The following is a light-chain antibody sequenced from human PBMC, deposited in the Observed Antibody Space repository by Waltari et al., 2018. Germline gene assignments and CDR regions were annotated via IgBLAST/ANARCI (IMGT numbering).Light chain of an antibody. CDR1: SSNIGTNV. V-gene: IGLV1-44*01. CDR2: RND. CDR3: AAWDDSLHGRWE. J-gene: IGLJ3*02. Sequence: QSVLTQPPSASGTPGQGVTITCSGSSSNIGTNVVHWYQQVPGTTPKLLIYRNDQRPSGVPDRFSGSKSGTSASLAISGLRSEDEADYYCAAWDDSLHGRWEFGGGTKVTVL.